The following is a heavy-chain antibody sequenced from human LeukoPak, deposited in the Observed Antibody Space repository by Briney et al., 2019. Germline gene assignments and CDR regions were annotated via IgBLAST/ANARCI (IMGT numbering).Heavy chain of an antibody. J-gene: IGHJ6*02. CDR3: AKDRREMATTFYYYYGMDV. D-gene: IGHD5-24*01. V-gene: IGHV3-30*18. CDR1: GFSFSNYG. Sequence: GGSLRLSCAASGFSFSNYGMHWVRQAPGKGLEWVAVISYDGSNKDYADSVKGRFTISRDNSKNTLYPQMNSLRAEDTAVYYCAKDRREMATTFYYYYGMDVWGQGTTVTVSS. CDR2: ISYDGSNK.